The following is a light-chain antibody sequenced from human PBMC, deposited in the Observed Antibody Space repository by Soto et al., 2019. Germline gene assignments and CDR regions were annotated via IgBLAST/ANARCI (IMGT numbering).Light chain of an antibody. Sequence: EIVMTQSPATLSVSPGERATLSCRASQSVSSNLAWYQQKPGQAPRLLIYDASTRSTGIPARFSGSGSGTEFILTISSLQSEDVAVYYCQEYKNWPQYFGQGTKVEIK. J-gene: IGKJ2*01. CDR2: DAS. V-gene: IGKV3-15*01. CDR3: QEYKNWPQY. CDR1: QSVSSN.